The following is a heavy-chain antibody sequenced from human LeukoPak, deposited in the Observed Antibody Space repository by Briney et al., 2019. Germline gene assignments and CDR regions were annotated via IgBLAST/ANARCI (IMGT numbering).Heavy chain of an antibody. V-gene: IGHV1-69*05. D-gene: IGHD6-19*01. J-gene: IGHJ4*02. CDR1: GGTFSSYA. CDR2: IIPIFGTA. CDR3: ARSGGKEVAGTDIDY. Sequence: ASVKVSCKASGGTFSSYAISWVRQAPGQGLEWMGGIIPIFGTANYAQKFQGRVTITTDESTSTAYMGLSSLRSEDTAVYYCARSGGKEVAGTDIDYWGQGTLVTVSS.